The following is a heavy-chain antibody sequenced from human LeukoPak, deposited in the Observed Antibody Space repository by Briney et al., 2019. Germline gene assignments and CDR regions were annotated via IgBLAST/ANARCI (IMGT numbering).Heavy chain of an antibody. CDR1: GFTFSNAW. CDR3: TTVGSAWNFDY. J-gene: IGHJ4*02. V-gene: IGHV3-15*01. CDR2: VKSKRDGGTI. D-gene: IGHD6-25*01. Sequence: GGFLRLSCAASGFTFSNAWMTWVRQAPGKGLEWVARVKSKRDGGTIDYAAPVKGRFTILRDDSRDTLYLQMNSLEIEDAAVYYCTTVGSAWNFDYWGQGTPVTVSS.